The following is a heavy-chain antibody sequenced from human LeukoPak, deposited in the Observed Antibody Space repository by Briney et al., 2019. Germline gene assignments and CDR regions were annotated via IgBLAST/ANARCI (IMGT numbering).Heavy chain of an antibody. V-gene: IGHV4-61*05. J-gene: IGHJ4*02. D-gene: IGHD3-10*01. CDR2: IYYSGST. Sequence: SETLSLTCTVSGGSISSSSYYWGWIRQPPGKGLEWIGYIYYSGSTNYNPSLKSRVTISVDTSKNQFSLKLSSVTAADTAVYYCAVRGGPRTNYFDYWGQGTLVTVSS. CDR3: AVRGGPRTNYFDY. CDR1: GGSISSSSYY.